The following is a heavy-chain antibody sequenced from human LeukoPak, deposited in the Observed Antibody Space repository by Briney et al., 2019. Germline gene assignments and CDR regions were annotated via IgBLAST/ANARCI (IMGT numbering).Heavy chain of an antibody. V-gene: IGHV3-66*01. CDR1: GFTVSSDF. CDR2: IDVGGTT. CDR3: ANRGY. Sequence: PGGSLRLSCAASGFTVSSDFMIWGRQAPGKGLEWVSKIDVGGTTSYADSVKGRFTVSRDNSKNTLYLQMNALRVEDTAMYYCANRGYWGQGTQVTVSS. J-gene: IGHJ4*02.